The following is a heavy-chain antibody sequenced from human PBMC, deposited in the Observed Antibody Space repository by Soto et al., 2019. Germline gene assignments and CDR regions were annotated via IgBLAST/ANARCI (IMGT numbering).Heavy chain of an antibody. D-gene: IGHD2-15*01. V-gene: IGHV5-10-1*01. CDR1: GYSFTSNW. CDR3: AGRCRGGTCFSSYAMDV. J-gene: IGHJ6*02. CDR2: IDPSDSQS. Sequence: GESLKISCKGSGYSFTSNWINWVRQMPGKGLGWVGRIDPSDSQSNYNPSFQGHVTISADKSTSSAYLQWNSLKASDTAMYYCAGRCRGGTCFSSYAMDVWGQGTTVTVSS.